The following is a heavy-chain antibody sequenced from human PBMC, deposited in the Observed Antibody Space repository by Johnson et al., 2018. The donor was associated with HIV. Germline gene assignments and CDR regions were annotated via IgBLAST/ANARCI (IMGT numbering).Heavy chain of an antibody. D-gene: IGHD4-17*01. V-gene: IGHV3-30*02. CDR1: GFSFSSYG. Sequence: VQLVESGGGVVQPGGSLRLSCVASGFSFSSYGTHWVRQAPGKGLEWVAFIRYDGSDKYYADSVKGRFTISRDNAKNSLYLQMNSLRAEDTAVYYCARDLRGAFDIWGQGTMVTVSS. CDR2: IRYDGSDK. CDR3: ARDLRGAFDI. J-gene: IGHJ3*02.